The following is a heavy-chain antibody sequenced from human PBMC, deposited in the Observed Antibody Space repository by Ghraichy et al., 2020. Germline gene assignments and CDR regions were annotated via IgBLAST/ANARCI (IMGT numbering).Heavy chain of an antibody. Sequence: SGPTLVKPTETLMLTCTFSGFSLFNTGETVGWIRQPPGKALEWLALIYWHGYKSYSPSLKNRLTISKDTSKDQVVLTMTNMDPVDTATYYCVRNSSSGGSVLDFWGPGRPVTVSS. V-gene: IGHV2-5*01. J-gene: IGHJ4*02. CDR1: GFSLFNTGET. D-gene: IGHD6-19*01. CDR2: IYWHGYK. CDR3: VRNSSSGGSVLDF.